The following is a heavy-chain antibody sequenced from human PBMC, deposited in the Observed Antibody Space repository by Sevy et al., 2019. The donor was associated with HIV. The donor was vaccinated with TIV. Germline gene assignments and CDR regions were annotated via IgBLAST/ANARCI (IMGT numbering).Heavy chain of an antibody. CDR3: VRGPNSGVGGCQPISPYCLDV. D-gene: IGHD2-21*01. V-gene: IGHV3-72*01. J-gene: IGHJ6*03. Sequence: GGSLISCAASGFAFSDHYVDWVRQAPGKGLEWVGRIRNRPNRYTTEYAASVEGRFTISRDDSRHSLYLQMNSLKTEDSAVYYCVRGPNSGVGGCQPISPYCLDVWGIGATVTVSS. CDR2: IRNRPNRYTT. CDR1: GFAFSDHY.